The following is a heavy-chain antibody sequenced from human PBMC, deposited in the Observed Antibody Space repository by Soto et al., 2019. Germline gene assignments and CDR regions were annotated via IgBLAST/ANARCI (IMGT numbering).Heavy chain of an antibody. CDR3: AKENQHLVHDY. V-gene: IGHV3-30*18. CDR1: GFTFRNYG. D-gene: IGHD6-13*01. J-gene: IGHJ4*02. Sequence: QVQLVESGGGVVRPGRSLRLTCAASGFTFRNYGMHWVRQAPGKGLEWVAVISHDGSDKYYADSMKGRFIISRDNSENTLFLNMNSLKPEDTAVYYCAKENQHLVHDYWGLGTLVTVSS. CDR2: ISHDGSDK.